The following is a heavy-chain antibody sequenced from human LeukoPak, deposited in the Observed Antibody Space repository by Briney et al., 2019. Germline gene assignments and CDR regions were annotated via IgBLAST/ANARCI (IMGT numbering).Heavy chain of an antibody. V-gene: IGHV1-8*01. CDR1: GYTFTSYD. Sequence: ASVTVSCTASGYTFTSYDINWVRQATGQGLEWMGWMNPNSGNTGYAQKFQGRVTMTRNTSISTAYMELSSLRSEDTAVYYCAKNVRDTGTFDYWGQGTLVTVSS. CDR3: AKNVRDTGTFDY. CDR2: MNPNSGNT. J-gene: IGHJ4*02. D-gene: IGHD5-18*01.